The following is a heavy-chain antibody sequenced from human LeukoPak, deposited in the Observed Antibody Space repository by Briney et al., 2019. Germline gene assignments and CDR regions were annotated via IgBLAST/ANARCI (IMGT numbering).Heavy chain of an antibody. V-gene: IGHV3-7*01. D-gene: IGHD2-8*01. CDR3: ARGSSNGGWPGS. CDR2: IKQDGSEK. J-gene: IGHJ5*02. CDR1: GFTFSSYC. Sequence: GGSRRLSCAASGFTFSSYCMSWVRQAPGKGLEWVANIKQDGSEKYYVDSVKGRFTISRDNAKNSLYLQINSLRAEDTAVYYCARGSSNGGWPGSWGQGTLVTVSA.